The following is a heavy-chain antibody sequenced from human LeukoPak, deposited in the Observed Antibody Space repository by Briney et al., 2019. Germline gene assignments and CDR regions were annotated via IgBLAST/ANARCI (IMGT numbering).Heavy chain of an antibody. D-gene: IGHD3-22*01. J-gene: IGHJ5*02. Sequence: ASVKVSCKGSGYTLSNHAFSWVRQAPGQGLEWMGWISAYNGNTNYAQKLQGRVTMTTDTSTSTAYMELRSLRSDDTAVYYCARGAPYYYDSSGYSPWGQGTLVTVSS. CDR3: ARGAPYYYDSSGYSP. CDR2: ISAYNGNT. CDR1: GYTLSNHA. V-gene: IGHV1-18*04.